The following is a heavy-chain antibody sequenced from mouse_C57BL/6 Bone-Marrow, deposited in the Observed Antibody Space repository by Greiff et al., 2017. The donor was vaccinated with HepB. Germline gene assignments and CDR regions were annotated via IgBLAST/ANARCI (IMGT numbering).Heavy chain of an antibody. CDR2: IWTGGGT. Sequence: VKLQESGPGLVAPSQSLSITCTVSGFSFTSYAISWVRQPPGKSLEWLGVIWTGGGTNYNSALKSRLSISKDNSKSQVFLKMNSLQTDDTARYYCARNLDSSGWNYFDYWGQGTTLTVSS. CDR1: GFSFTSYA. CDR3: ARNLDSSGWNYFDY. J-gene: IGHJ2*01. V-gene: IGHV2-9-1*01. D-gene: IGHD3-2*02.